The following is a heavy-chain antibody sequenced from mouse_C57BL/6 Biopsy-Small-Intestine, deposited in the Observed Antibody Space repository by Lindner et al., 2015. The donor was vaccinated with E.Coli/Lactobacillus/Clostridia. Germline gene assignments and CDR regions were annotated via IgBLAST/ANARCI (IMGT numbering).Heavy chain of an antibody. J-gene: IGHJ2*01. CDR1: GYAFTNYL. Sequence: VQLQESGAELVRPGTSVKVSCKASGYAFTNYLIEWVKQRPGQGLEWIGVINPGSGGTNYNEKFKGKATLTADKSSSTAYMQLSSLTSEDSAVYFCAREAYYSNYESYYFDYWGQGTTLTVPS. D-gene: IGHD2-5*01. CDR3: AREAYYSNYESYYFDY. V-gene: IGHV1-54*01. CDR2: INPGSGGT.